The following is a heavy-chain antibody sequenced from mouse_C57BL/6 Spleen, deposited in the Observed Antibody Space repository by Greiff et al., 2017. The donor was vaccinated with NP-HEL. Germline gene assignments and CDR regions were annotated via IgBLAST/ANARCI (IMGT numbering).Heavy chain of an antibody. Sequence: QVQPQQPGAELVKSGASVKLSCKASGYTFTSYWMHWVKQRPGQGLEWIGMIHPNSGSTNYNEKFKSKATLTVDKSSSTAYMQLSSLTSEDSAVYYCARRGADGSRGDWYFDVWGTGTTVTVSS. D-gene: IGHD1-1*01. J-gene: IGHJ1*03. CDR3: ARRGADGSRGDWYFDV. CDR1: GYTFTSYW. V-gene: IGHV1-64*01. CDR2: IHPNSGST.